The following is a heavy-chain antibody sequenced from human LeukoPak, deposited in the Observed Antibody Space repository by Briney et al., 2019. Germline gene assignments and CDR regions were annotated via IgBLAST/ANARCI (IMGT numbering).Heavy chain of an antibody. D-gene: IGHD1-26*01. V-gene: IGHV3-73*01. J-gene: IGHJ5*02. Sequence: PGGSLRLSCAASGFTFSGFAIHWVRQSSGKGLEWVGQIDKKDKGYATATAYAASVKGRFTISRDDSINTAYLQMKSLKTEDTALYYCTRDSGTYNWSDPWGQGTLVTVSS. CDR2: IDKKDKGYATAT. CDR1: GFTFSGFA. CDR3: TRDSGTYNWSDP.